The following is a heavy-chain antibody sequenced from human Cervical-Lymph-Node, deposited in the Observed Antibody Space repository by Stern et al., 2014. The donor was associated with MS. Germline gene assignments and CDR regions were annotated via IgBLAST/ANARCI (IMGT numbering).Heavy chain of an antibody. J-gene: IGHJ5*02. CDR1: GGTFSSYA. D-gene: IGHD6-13*01. V-gene: IGHV1-69*01. CDR3: ARDRHVYSSSWYNWFDP. Sequence: QMQLVQSGAEVKKPGSSVKVSCKASGGTFSSYAISWVRQAPGQGLEWMGGIIPIFGTANYAQKFQGRVTITADESTSTAYMELSSLRSEDTAVYYCARDRHVYSSSWYNWFDPWGQGTLVTVSS. CDR2: IIPIFGTA.